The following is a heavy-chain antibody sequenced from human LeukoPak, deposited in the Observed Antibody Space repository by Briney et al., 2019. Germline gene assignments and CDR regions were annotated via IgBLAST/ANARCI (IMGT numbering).Heavy chain of an antibody. Sequence: PGGSLRLSCAASGFXFSNYGMHWVRQAPGKGLEWVAVIWYDGSNKYYADSVKGRFTISRDNSKNTLYLQMNSLRAEDTAVYYCAGNYGPYYFDYWGQGTLVTVSS. J-gene: IGHJ4*02. D-gene: IGHD3-10*01. CDR3: AGNYGPYYFDY. CDR1: GFXFSNYG. CDR2: IWYDGSNK. V-gene: IGHV3-33*01.